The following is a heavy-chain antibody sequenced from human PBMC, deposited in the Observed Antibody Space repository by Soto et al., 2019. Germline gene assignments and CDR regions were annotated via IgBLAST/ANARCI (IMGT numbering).Heavy chain of an antibody. D-gene: IGHD6-6*01. CDR3: ARDSADSSSAGHGFHARSGYYFDY. Sequence: GASVKVSCKASGGTFSSSAISLVRQAPGQGLEWMGGIIPIFGTANYAQKFQGRVTITAAKSTSTAYMELSSLRSEDTAVYYCARDSADSSSAGHGFHARSGYYFDYWGQGTLVTVSS. V-gene: IGHV1-69*06. CDR1: GGTFSSSA. CDR2: IIPIFGTA. J-gene: IGHJ4*02.